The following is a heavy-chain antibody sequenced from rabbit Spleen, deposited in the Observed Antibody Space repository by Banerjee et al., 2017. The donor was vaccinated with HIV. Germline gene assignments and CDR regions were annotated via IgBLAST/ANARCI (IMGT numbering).Heavy chain of an antibody. V-gene: IGHV1S40*01. CDR1: GFSFSGGAY. D-gene: IGHD7-1*01. CDR3: ARGNASDSGYSL. J-gene: IGHJ2*01. Sequence: QSLEESGGDLVKPGASLTLTCTASGFSFSGGAYMCWVRQAPGKGLEWIACLGIRSGTTHYATWAKGRFTISKTSATTVTLQMTSLAAADTATYFCARGNASDSGYSLWGPGTLVTVS. CDR2: LGIRSGTT.